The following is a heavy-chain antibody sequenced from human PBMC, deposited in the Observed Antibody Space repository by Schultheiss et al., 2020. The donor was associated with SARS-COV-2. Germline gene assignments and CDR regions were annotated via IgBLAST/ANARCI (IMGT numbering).Heavy chain of an antibody. CDR3: ARDAWIGDGGANYFDH. J-gene: IGHJ4*02. D-gene: IGHD3-16*01. Sequence: GESLKISCAASGFTFSSYAMSWVRQAPGKGLEWVSAISGSGGSTYYADSVKGRFTISRDNAKNSLYLQMNSLRAEDTAVYYCARDAWIGDGGANYFDHWGQGTLVTVSS. CDR2: ISGSGGST. CDR1: GFTFSSYA. V-gene: IGHV3-23*01.